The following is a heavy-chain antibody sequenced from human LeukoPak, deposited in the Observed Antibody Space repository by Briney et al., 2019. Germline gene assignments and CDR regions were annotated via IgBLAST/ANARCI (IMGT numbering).Heavy chain of an antibody. V-gene: IGHV3-23*01. J-gene: IGHJ6*03. Sequence: GGSLRLSCAASGFTFRSYAMNWVRQAPGKGLEWVSAISGSGGATYYADSVKGRFTISRDNSKNTLYLQMNSLRAEDTAVYYCAKVSRGIVAAMDVWGKGTTVTVSS. CDR3: AKVSRGIVAAMDV. CDR2: ISGSGGAT. CDR1: GFTFRSYA. D-gene: IGHD6-25*01.